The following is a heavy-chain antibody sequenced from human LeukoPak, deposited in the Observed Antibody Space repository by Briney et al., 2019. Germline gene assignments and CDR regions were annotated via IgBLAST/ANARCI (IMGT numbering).Heavy chain of an antibody. V-gene: IGHV3-66*01. CDR3: ARGMSSKFDY. D-gene: IGHD4-11*01. CDR2: IYSGGST. Sequence: GGSLRLSCAASGFTVSSNYMSWVRQAPGKGLEWVSVIYSGGSTYYADPVKDRFTISRDNSKNTLYLQMNSLRAEDTAVYYCARGMSSKFDYWGQGTLVTVSS. J-gene: IGHJ4*02. CDR1: GFTVSSNY.